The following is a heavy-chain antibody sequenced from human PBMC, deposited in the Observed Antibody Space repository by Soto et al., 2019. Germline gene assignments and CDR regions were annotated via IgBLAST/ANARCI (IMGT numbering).Heavy chain of an antibody. D-gene: IGHD3-9*01. V-gene: IGHV3-23*01. CDR2: ISGSGGST. CDR1: GFTFSNYV. J-gene: IGHJ5*02. Sequence: EAQLLESGGALIQPGGSLRLSCAASGFTFSNYVMSWVRQAPGKGLEWVSAISGSGGSTYYADSVKGRFTISRDDSKSTLYLQLDSLRADDTAVYYCATDQATTYDLLTGFQYKWFEPWGQGTLVTVSS. CDR3: ATDQATTYDLLTGFQYKWFEP.